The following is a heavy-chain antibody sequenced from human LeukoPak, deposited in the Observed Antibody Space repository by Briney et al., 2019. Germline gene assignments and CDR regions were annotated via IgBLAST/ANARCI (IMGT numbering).Heavy chain of an antibody. D-gene: IGHD2-15*01. CDR1: GGSISSSSYY. V-gene: IGHV4-39*07. Sequence: SETLSLTCIVSGGSISSSSYYWGWIRQSPGMRLEWIGNISHSGSTYYNPSLKSRVTISVDRSKNQFSLKLSSVTAADTAVYYCARDLPDCSGGSCYSSPYYYYMDVWGKGTTVTVSS. J-gene: IGHJ6*03. CDR2: ISHSGST. CDR3: ARDLPDCSGGSCYSSPYYYYMDV.